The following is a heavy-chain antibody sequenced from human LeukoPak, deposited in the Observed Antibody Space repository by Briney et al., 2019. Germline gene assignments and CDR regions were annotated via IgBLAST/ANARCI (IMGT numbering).Heavy chain of an antibody. CDR2: IYYSGST. D-gene: IGHD1-26*01. J-gene: IGHJ6*04. CDR1: GGSISSGGYY. V-gene: IGHV4-31*03. CDR3: ASHPGGIVGATDAFDI. Sequence: PSETLSLTCTVSGGSISSGGYYWSWIRQHPGKGLEWIGYIYYSGSTYNNPSLKSRVTISVDTSKNQFSLKLSSVTAADTAVYYCASHPGGIVGATDAFDIWGKGTTVTVSS.